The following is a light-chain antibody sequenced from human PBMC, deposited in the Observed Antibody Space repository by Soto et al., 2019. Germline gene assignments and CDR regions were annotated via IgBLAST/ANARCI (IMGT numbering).Light chain of an antibody. CDR1: QSISSW. J-gene: IGKJ3*01. CDR3: QQYNST. Sequence: DIKMTQSPSTLSASVGDRVTITCRASQSISSWLAWYQQKPGKAPKLLIYKASSLESGVPSRFSGSGSGTEFTLTISSLQPDDFATYYCQQYNSTFGPGTKVDIK. V-gene: IGKV1-5*03. CDR2: KAS.